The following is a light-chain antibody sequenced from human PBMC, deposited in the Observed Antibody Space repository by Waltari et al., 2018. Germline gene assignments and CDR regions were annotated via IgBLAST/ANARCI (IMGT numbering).Light chain of an antibody. CDR3: ATWDDSLSGPV. CDR2: DVS. CDR1: SSDVGGYNF. Sequence: QSALTQPRSVSGSPGQSVTLSCTGTSSDVGGYNFFSWYHQHPGKAPNLMIYDVSKRPSGVPDRFSGSKSGNTASLTISGLKAEDEADYYCATWDDSLSGPVFGTGTKVIVL. V-gene: IGLV2-11*01. J-gene: IGLJ1*01.